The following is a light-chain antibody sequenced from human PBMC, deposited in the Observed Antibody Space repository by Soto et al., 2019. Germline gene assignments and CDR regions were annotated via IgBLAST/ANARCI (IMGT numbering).Light chain of an antibody. V-gene: IGKV1-39*01. Sequence: DIQMIRSPSSLSASVLDSVTLTYRASQSISSYLTWYKQKPGKAPKXXIYAASSLQSGVPSRFSGSGSGTDFTLTISSLQPEDFETYYCQQSNSTPITFGQGTRLEI. CDR3: QQSNSTPIT. J-gene: IGKJ5*01. CDR2: AAS. CDR1: QSISSY.